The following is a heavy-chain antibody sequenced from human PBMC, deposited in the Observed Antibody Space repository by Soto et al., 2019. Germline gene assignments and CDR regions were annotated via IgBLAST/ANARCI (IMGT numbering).Heavy chain of an antibody. V-gene: IGHV4-31*03. J-gene: IGHJ3*01. CDR2: IYNSGTT. D-gene: IGHD3-10*01. CDR1: GGSITRGGYY. CDR3: ARVWGGAFDF. Sequence: SETLSLTCTVSGGSITRGGYYWSWIRQHPGKGLEWIGYIYNSGTTYYNPSLKSRVTILVDTSKNQFSLKLSSVTAADTAVYYCARVWGGAFDFWGQGTMVTVSS.